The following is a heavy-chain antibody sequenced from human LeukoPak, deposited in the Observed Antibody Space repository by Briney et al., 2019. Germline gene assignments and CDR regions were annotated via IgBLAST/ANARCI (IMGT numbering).Heavy chain of an antibody. CDR3: ARHVGNTLYFLDY. CDR1: GDSVSNYY. D-gene: IGHD1/OR15-1a*01. J-gene: IGHJ4*02. CDR2: SSYSGST. V-gene: IGHV4-59*08. Sequence: PSETLSLTCTVSGDSVSNYYWSWLRQPPGKRLEWIGHSSYSGSTKYNPSLNSRVTLSVDTSKNQLSLKLSSVTAAGTAVYYCARHVGNTLYFLDYWGQGILVTVSS.